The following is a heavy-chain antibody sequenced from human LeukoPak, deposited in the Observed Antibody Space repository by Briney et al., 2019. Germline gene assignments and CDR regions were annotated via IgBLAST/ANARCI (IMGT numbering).Heavy chain of an antibody. J-gene: IGHJ4*02. D-gene: IGHD3-3*01. CDR1: GGPISSTSW. V-gene: IGHV4-4*02. CDR2: IFHSGAT. Sequence: SETLSLTCAVSGGPISSTSWWSWVRQTPGKGLEWIGEIFHSGATNYNPSLKSRVTISVDTSKNQFSLKLSSVTAADTAVYYCARNYDFWSGYYTDYWGQGTLVTVSS. CDR3: ARNYDFWSGYYTDY.